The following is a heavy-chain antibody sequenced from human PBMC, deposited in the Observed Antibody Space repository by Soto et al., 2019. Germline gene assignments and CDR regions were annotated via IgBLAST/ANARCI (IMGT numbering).Heavy chain of an antibody. Sequence: PSETLSLTCTVSGGSISNYYWSWIRQPPAKGLEWIGYIYYSGSTNYNPSLKSRVTISVDSSKNQFSLRLSSVTAADTAVYYCARHRPYSSPFYFDSWGQGTLVTVS. V-gene: IGHV4-59*08. J-gene: IGHJ4*02. D-gene: IGHD2-15*01. CDR1: GGSISNYY. CDR2: IYYSGST. CDR3: ARHRPYSSPFYFDS.